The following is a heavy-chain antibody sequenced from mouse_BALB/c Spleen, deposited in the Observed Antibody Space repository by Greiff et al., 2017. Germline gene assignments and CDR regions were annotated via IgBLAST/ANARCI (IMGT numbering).Heavy chain of an antibody. CDR1: GFSLTSYG. V-gene: IGHV2-9*02. CDR2: IWAGGST. Sequence: QVQLQQSGPGLVAPSQSLSITCTVSGFSLTSYGVHWVRQPPGKGLEWLGVIWAGGSTNYNSALMSRLSISKDNSKSQVFLKMNSLQTDDTAMYYCARDQSTVVGAMDYWGQGTSVTVSS. D-gene: IGHD1-1*01. J-gene: IGHJ4*01. CDR3: ARDQSTVVGAMDY.